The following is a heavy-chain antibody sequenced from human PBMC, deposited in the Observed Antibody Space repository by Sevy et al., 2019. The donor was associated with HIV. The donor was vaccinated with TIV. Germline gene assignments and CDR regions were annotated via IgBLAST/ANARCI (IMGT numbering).Heavy chain of an antibody. Sequence: GGSLRLSCAASGFTFSSYGMHWVRQAPGKGLEWVSVIHSGGSTYYADSVKGRFTISRDNSKNTLYLQMNSLRAEDTAVYYCARDRRYFDLWGRGTLVTVSS. CDR3: ARDRRYFDL. CDR1: GFTFSSYG. V-gene: IGHV3-NL1*01. CDR2: IHSGGST. J-gene: IGHJ2*01.